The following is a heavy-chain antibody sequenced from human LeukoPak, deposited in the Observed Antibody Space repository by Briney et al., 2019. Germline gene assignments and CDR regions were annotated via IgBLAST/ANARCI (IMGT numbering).Heavy chain of an antibody. CDR1: GYSFTSYW. CDR3: ARSEGVVVVAAQLKKIDWFDP. CDR2: IYPGDSDT. J-gene: IGHJ5*02. D-gene: IGHD2-15*01. V-gene: IGHV5-51*01. Sequence: PGESLKISCKGSGYSFTSYWIGWVRQMPGKGLEWMGIIYPGDSDTRYSPSFQGQVTISADKSISTAYLQWSSLKASDTAMYYCARSEGVVVVAAQLKKIDWFDPWGQGTLVTVSS.